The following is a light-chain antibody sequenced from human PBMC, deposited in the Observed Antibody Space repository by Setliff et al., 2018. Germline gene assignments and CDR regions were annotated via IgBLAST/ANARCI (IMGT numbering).Light chain of an antibody. V-gene: IGLV2-14*03. CDR2: DVS. Sequence: VLTQPASVSGSPGQSITISCTGTSSDVGGYDYVSWYQQHPDKAPKLMIFDVSNRPSGVSNRFSGSKSGNTASLTISGLQAEDEADYYCSSYAGSSTLYVFGTGTKVTVL. J-gene: IGLJ1*01. CDR1: SSDVGGYDY. CDR3: SSYAGSSTLYV.